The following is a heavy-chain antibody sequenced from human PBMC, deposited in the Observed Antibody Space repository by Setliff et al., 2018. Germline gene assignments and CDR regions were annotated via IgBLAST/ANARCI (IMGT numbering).Heavy chain of an antibody. CDR2: IHYSGTT. Sequence: SETLSLTCTVSGGSSSSHYWSWIRQPPGKGLEWIGYIHYSGTTNYNPSLKSRVTLSLDTAKNQFSLKLTSVTAADTAVYYCARGGYNWNYNNWFDPWGQGTLVTVSS. CDR3: ARGGYNWNYNNWFDP. CDR1: GGSSSSHY. V-gene: IGHV4-59*08. D-gene: IGHD1-7*01. J-gene: IGHJ5*02.